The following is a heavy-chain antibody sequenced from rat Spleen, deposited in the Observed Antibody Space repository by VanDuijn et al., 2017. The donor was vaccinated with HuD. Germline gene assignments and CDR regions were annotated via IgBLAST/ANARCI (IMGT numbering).Heavy chain of an antibody. Sequence: EVQLVESGGGLVQPGRSLKLSCAASGFNFNDYWMGWVRQAPGKGLDWTGELKKDSSTIKYSPSLKDKVTISRDNAQDTLYLQMSRLGSEDTAIYYCVREDFGVNYWGQGVLVTVSS. CDR3: VREDFGVNY. CDR2: LKKDSSTI. J-gene: IGHJ2*01. D-gene: IGHD4-5*01. CDR1: GFNFNDYW. V-gene: IGHV4-2*01.